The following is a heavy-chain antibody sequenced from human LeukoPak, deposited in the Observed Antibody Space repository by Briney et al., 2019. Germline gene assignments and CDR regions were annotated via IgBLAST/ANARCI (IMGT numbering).Heavy chain of an antibody. CDR1: EYTFTNYD. CDR2: MNPNSGNT. Sequence: ASVKVSCKASEYTFTNYDINWVRQATGQGLEWMGWMNPNSGNTNYAQKFQGRVTMTRNTSISTAYMELSSLTSEDTVVYFCARNGQQVRYFQHWGQGTLVTVSS. CDR3: ARNGQQVRYFQH. V-gene: IGHV1-8*01. J-gene: IGHJ1*01. D-gene: IGHD6-13*01.